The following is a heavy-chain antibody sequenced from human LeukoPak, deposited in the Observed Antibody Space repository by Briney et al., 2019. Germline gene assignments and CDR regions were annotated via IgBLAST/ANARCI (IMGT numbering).Heavy chain of an antibody. V-gene: IGHV3-7*01. CDR3: ARDVRNRVGLNYYCQYMDV. CDR2: INQYGSEK. J-gene: IGHJ6*03. Sequence: GGSLRLSCAASRTTFNHYWMSWVSQAPGKGLEWVANINQYGSEKYYVDSVKGRFIIYRDNAENSVYLHMNSLRADDTAVYYCARDVRNRVGLNYYCQYMDVWGKRTTVTVSS. D-gene: IGHD1-26*01. CDR1: RTTFNHYW.